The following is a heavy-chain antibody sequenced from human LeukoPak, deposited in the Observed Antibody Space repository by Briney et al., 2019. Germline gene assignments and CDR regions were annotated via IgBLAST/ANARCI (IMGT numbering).Heavy chain of an antibody. Sequence: PGRSLRLSCAASGFTFDDYAMHWVRQAPGKGLEWVSGISWNRGSIGYADSVKGRFTISRDNAKNSLYLQMNSLRAEDTAVYYCARDIAAAVSDYFDYWGQGTLVTVSS. D-gene: IGHD6-13*01. CDR2: ISWNRGSI. J-gene: IGHJ4*02. CDR1: GFTFDDYA. CDR3: ARDIAAAVSDYFDY. V-gene: IGHV3-9*01.